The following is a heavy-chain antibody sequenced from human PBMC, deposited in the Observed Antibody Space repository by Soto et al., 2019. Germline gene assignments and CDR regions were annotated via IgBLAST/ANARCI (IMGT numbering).Heavy chain of an antibody. CDR3: ARSITMVRGVTTNWFDP. CDR1: SGSISSSNW. CDR2: IYHSGST. V-gene: IGHV4-4*02. J-gene: IGHJ5*02. Sequence: SETLSLTCAVSSGSISSSNWWSWVRQPPGKGLEWIGEIYHSGSTNYNPSLKSRVTISVDKSKNQFSLKLSSVTAADTAVYYCARSITMVRGVTTNWFDPWGQGTLVTAPQ. D-gene: IGHD3-10*01.